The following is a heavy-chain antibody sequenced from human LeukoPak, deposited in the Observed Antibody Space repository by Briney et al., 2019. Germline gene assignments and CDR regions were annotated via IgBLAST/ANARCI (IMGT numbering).Heavy chain of an antibody. CDR2: INHSGST. CDR1: GGSLSGHY. V-gene: IGHV4-34*01. D-gene: IGHD6-19*01. Sequence: SETLSLTCAVYGGSLSGHYWSWIRQPPGKGLEWIGEINHSGSTNYKSSLKSRVTISVDTSKNQFSLKLSSVTAADTAVYYCAREGWLDYYYYMDVWGKGTTVTVSS. CDR3: AREGWLDYYYYMDV. J-gene: IGHJ6*03.